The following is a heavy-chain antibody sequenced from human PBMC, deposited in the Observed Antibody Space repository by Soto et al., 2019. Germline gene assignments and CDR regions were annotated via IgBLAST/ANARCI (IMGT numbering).Heavy chain of an antibody. CDR1: GGTFSSYA. D-gene: IGHD3-22*01. J-gene: IGHJ4*02. CDR2: IIPIFGTA. CDR3: ARAHSYDYDSSGYGGVIGD. Sequence: QVQLVQSGAEVKKPGSSVKVSCKASGGTFSSYAISWVRQAPGQGLEWMGGIIPIFGTANYAQKFQGRVTITADESTSTAYMELSSLRSEDTAVYYCARAHSYDYDSSGYGGVIGDWGQGTLVTVSS. V-gene: IGHV1-69*01.